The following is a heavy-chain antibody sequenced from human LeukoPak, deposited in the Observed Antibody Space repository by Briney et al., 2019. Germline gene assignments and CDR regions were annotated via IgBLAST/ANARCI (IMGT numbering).Heavy chain of an antibody. CDR1: GYTFTSYD. CDR2: INPNSGGT. CDR3: ARSRCHYYDSSGFDY. D-gene: IGHD3-22*01. V-gene: IGHV1-2*02. Sequence: ASVKVSCKASGYTFTSYDINWVRQAPGQGLEWMGWINPNSGGTNYAQKFQGRVTMTRDTSISTAYMELSRLRSDDTAVYYCARSRCHYYDSSGFDYWGQGTLVTVSS. J-gene: IGHJ4*02.